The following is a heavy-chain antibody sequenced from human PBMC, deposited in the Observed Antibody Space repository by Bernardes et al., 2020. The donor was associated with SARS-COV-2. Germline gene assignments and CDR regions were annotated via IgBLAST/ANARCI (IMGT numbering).Heavy chain of an antibody. CDR3: EREGVVPADEDYYYGMDV. Sequence: GGSLRLSCAASGFTFSSYGMHWVRQAPGKGLEWVSVICYDGSNKYYADSVKGRFTISRDNSKNTLYLQMNSLRAEDTAVYYCEREGVVPADEDYYYGMDVWGQGTRVTVSS. CDR2: ICYDGSNK. CDR1: GFTFSSYG. J-gene: IGHJ6*02. D-gene: IGHD2-2*01. V-gene: IGHV3-33*01.